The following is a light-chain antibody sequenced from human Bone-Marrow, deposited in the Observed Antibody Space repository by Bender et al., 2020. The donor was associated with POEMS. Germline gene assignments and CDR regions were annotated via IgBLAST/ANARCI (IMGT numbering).Light chain of an antibody. CDR3: CSYAGSNNWL. CDR2: EDT. Sequence: QSALTQPASVSGSPGQSITISCTGTSSDIGAYNLVSWYQQRPGKAPKLIISEDTKRPSGVSIRFSGSKSGNTASLTISGLQPEDESDYYCCSYAGSNNWLFGGGTKLTVL. V-gene: IGLV2-23*01. CDR1: SSDIGAYNL. J-gene: IGLJ3*02.